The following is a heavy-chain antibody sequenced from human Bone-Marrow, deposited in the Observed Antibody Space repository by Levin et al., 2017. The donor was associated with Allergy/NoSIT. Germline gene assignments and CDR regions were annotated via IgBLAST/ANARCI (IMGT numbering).Heavy chain of an antibody. CDR2: IHSSGST. D-gene: IGHD2-15*01. CDR1: GDYINGRTYY. V-gene: IGHV4-31*03. Sequence: ASETLSLTCTVSGDYINGRTYYWNWIRQRPGTGLEWIGHIHSSGSTYYRASLQSRLTMSLDASKNQFSLELTSVTAADTAIYYCAKGGAVAANWFDPWGPGILVTVSS. CDR3: AKGGAVAANWFDP. J-gene: IGHJ5*02.